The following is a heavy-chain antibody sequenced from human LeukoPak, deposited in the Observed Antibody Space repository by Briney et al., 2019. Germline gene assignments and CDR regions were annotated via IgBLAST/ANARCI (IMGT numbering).Heavy chain of an antibody. CDR2: INGDGSSI. CDR1: GFTFSNYW. V-gene: IGHV3-74*01. CDR3: ARGRPLGANFWVY. Sequence: PGGSLRLSCAASGFTFSNYWMFWVRQAPGKGLVSVSRINGDGSSITYADSVKGRFTISRDNAKTTLYLQMNSLRAEDTATYYCARGRPLGANFWVYWGQGTLVTVSS. D-gene: IGHD3-16*01. J-gene: IGHJ4*02.